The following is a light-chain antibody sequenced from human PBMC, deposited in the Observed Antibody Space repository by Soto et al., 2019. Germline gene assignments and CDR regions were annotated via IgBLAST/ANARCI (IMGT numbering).Light chain of an antibody. CDR2: LGS. J-gene: IGKJ3*01. CDR1: QSLLYSNGYNY. CDR3: MQHLQTPFT. V-gene: IGKV2-28*01. Sequence: DIVMTQSPLSLPFTPGEPASISCRSSQSLLYSNGYNYLDWYLQRPGQSPQLLIYLGSNRASGVPDRVSGSGSGTDFTLKISRVEPEDVGVYYCMQHLQTPFTFGPGTKVYIK.